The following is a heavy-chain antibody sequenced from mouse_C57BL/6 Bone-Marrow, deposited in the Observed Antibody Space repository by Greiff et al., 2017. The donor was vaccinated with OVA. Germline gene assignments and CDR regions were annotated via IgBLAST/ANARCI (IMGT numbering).Heavy chain of an antibody. CDR1: GFNIKDDY. CDR3: TTVVVRDY. J-gene: IGHJ2*01. V-gene: IGHV14-4*01. D-gene: IGHD1-1*01. CDR2: IDPENGDT. Sequence: VQLQQSGAELVRPGASVKLSCTASGFNIKDDYMHWVKQRPEQGLEWIGWIDPENGDTEYASKFQGKATITADTSSNTAYLQLSSLASEDTAVYYCTTVVVRDYWGQGTTLTVSS.